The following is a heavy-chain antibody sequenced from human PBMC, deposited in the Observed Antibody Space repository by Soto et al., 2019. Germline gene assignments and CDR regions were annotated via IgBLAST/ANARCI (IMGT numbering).Heavy chain of an antibody. J-gene: IGHJ5*02. CDR2: TYYRSKWEY. CDR3: PRLRGNRWLDP. V-gene: IGHV6-1*01. CDR1: GDSVSTNSAT. Sequence: SHTLSLTCAISGDSVSTNSATWDWIRQSPSRGLEWLGRTYYRSKWEYDYAASVKGRIKINPDTSKNQVSLHLDSVTPDDTAVYYWPRLRGNRWLDPWGQGTLGTVSS.